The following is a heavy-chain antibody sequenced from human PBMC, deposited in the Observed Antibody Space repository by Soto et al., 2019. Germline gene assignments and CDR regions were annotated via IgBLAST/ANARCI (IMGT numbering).Heavy chain of an antibody. CDR3: ARDEEEVAGVVPAATYHLFSVGMDV. Sequence: GGSLRLSCAASGFTFSDYYMSWIRQAPGKGLEWVSYISSSSSYTNYADSVKGRFTISRDNAKNSLYLQMNSLRAEDTAVYYCARDEEEVAGVVPAATYHLFSVGMDVWGQGTTVTVSS. CDR2: ISSSSSYT. D-gene: IGHD2-2*01. J-gene: IGHJ6*02. V-gene: IGHV3-11*06. CDR1: GFTFSDYY.